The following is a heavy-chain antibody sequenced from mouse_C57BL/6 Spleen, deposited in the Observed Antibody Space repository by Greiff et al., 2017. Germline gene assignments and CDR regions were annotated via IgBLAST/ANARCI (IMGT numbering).Heavy chain of an antibody. CDR2: ISSGSSTI. CDR3: ARSLGGTVVAHWYFDV. D-gene: IGHD1-1*01. J-gene: IGHJ1*03. CDR1: GFTFSDYG. Sequence: EVQGVESGGGLVKPGGSLKLSCAASGFTFSDYGMHWVRQAPEKGLEWVAYISSGSSTIYYADPVKGRFTISRDNAKNTLFLQMTSLRSEDTAMYYCARSLGGTVVAHWYFDVWGTGTTVTVSS. V-gene: IGHV5-17*01.